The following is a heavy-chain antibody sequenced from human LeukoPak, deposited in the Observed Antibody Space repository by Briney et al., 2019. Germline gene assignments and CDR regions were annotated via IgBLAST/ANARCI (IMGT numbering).Heavy chain of an antibody. D-gene: IGHD5-24*01. CDR3: ARDLRDGYNYVYYFDY. CDR1: GYTFTSYG. J-gene: IGHJ4*02. Sequence: GASVEVSCKASGYTFTSYGISWVRQAPGQGLEWMGWISAYNGNTNYAQKLQGRVTMTTDTSTSTAYMELRSLRSDDTAVYYCARDLRDGYNYVYYFDYWGQGTLVTVSS. CDR2: ISAYNGNT. V-gene: IGHV1-18*01.